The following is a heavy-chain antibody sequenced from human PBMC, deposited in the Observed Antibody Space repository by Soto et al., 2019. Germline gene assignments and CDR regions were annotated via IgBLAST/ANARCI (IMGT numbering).Heavy chain of an antibody. CDR2: IIPIFGTA. D-gene: IGHD2-15*01. J-gene: IGHJ6*02. Sequence: QVQLAQSGAEVKKPGSSVKVSCKAPGGTFSSYAISWVRQAPGQGLEWMGGIIPIFGTAKYAQKLQGRVTITADESTSTGYMELSSLRSEDTAVYYCARSQGGSSSLDIYYYYYYGMDVWGQGTTVTVSS. CDR1: GGTFSSYA. CDR3: ARSQGGSSSLDIYYYYYYGMDV. V-gene: IGHV1-69*01.